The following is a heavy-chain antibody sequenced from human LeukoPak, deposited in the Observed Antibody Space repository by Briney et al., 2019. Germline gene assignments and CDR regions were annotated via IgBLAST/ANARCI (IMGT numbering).Heavy chain of an antibody. Sequence: SETLSLTCAVYGGSFSGYYWSWIRQPPGKGLEWIGEINHSGSTNYNPSLKSRVTISVDTSKNQFSLKLSSVTAADTAVYYCARGPYLVDIVVVPAAISPIFDYWGQGTLVTVSS. CDR2: INHSGST. CDR3: ARGPYLVDIVVVPAAISPIFDY. V-gene: IGHV4-34*01. J-gene: IGHJ4*02. CDR1: GGSFSGYY. D-gene: IGHD2-2*02.